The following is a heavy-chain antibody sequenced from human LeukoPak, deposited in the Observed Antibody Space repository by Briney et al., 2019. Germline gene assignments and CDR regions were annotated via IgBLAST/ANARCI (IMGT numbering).Heavy chain of an antibody. J-gene: IGHJ5*02. CDR1: GITFSSFG. Sequence: GTSLRLSCAASGITFSSFGMHWVRQAPGKGLEWVAFIWYDGSNKFYANSVKGRFTISRDNSKNTLYLQMNSLRVEDTAVYYCARDGTETAGPFDPWGQGTLVTVSS. CDR3: ARDGTETAGPFDP. CDR2: IWYDGSNK. V-gene: IGHV3-33*01. D-gene: IGHD1/OR15-1a*01.